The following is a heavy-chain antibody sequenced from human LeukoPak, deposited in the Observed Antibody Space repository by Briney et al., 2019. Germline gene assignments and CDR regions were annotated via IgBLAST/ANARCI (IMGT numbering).Heavy chain of an antibody. V-gene: IGHV4-4*02. J-gene: IGHJ4*02. CDR1: GGSISSTNR. CDR3: AREGGPYRPLDY. Sequence: PSETLSLTCGVSGGSISSTNRWTWVRQPPGEGLEWIGEVHLSGRTNYNPSLESRVTMSVDMSENHISLKLTSVTAADTAVYYCAREGGPYRPLDYSGQGTLVTVSS. CDR2: VHLSGRT.